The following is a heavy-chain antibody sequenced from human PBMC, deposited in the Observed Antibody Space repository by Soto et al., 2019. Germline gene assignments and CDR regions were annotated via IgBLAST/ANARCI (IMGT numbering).Heavy chain of an antibody. Sequence: SETVSLTCTVSGGSISSGDYYWSWIRQPPGKGLEWIGYIYYSGSTYYNPSLKSRVTISVDTSKNQFSLKLSSVTAADTAVYYCARDXPMAAAGIGYYYYGMDVWGQGTTVTVSS. V-gene: IGHV4-30-4*01. CDR2: IYYSGST. CDR3: ARDXPMAAAGIGYYYYGMDV. CDR1: GGSISSGDYY. J-gene: IGHJ6*02. D-gene: IGHD6-13*01.